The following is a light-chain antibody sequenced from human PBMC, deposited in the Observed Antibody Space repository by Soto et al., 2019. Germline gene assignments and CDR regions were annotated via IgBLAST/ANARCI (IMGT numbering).Light chain of an antibody. CDR2: DAS. V-gene: IGKV1-5*01. CDR3: QQYGFS. J-gene: IGKJ3*01. CDR1: QSVSYW. Sequence: DIHMTQSPSTLSASVGDRVTITCRASQSVSYWLAWYQQKPGKAPKLLIHDASSLESGVPSRFRGGGSGQEFTLTISGLQPDDVATYYCQQYGFSFGPGTKVEMK.